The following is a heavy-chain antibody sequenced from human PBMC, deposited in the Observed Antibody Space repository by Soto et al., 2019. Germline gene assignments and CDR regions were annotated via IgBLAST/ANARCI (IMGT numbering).Heavy chain of an antibody. V-gene: IGHV3-33*06. Sequence: PGGSLRLSCAASGFTFSSYAMHWVRQAPGKGLEWVAIIWYDGSNKYYADSVKGRFTISGDNSKSTLYLQMNSLRAEDTAVYSCAKSYSSGWSYFDSWGQGPLVTVSS. CDR2: IWYDGSNK. J-gene: IGHJ4*02. CDR1: GFTFSSYA. CDR3: AKSYSSGWSYFDS. D-gene: IGHD6-19*01.